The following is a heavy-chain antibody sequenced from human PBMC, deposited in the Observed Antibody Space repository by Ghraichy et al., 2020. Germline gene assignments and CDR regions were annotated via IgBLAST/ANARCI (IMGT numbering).Heavy chain of an antibody. CDR3: ARVWRSDGYLDY. CDR2: IIPIFGTA. CDR1: GGTFSSYA. Sequence: SVKVSCKASGGTFSSYAISWVRQAPGQGLEWMGGIIPIFGTANYAQKFQGRVTITADESTSTAYMELSSLRSEDTAVYYCARVWRSDGYLDYWGQGTLVSVSP. J-gene: IGHJ4*02. D-gene: IGHD3-3*01. V-gene: IGHV1-69*13.